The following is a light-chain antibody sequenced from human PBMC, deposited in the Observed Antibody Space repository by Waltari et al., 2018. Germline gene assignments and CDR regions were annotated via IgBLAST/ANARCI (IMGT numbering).Light chain of an antibody. CDR3: MQSIQFPRT. V-gene: IGKV2D-29*01. Sequence: DIVMTQTPLSLSVTPGQQASILCRSSQSLLHSDRKTYLAWFLQKAGQPPRLLIYDLFNRFPGVPARFSGSGSGTDFTLRISRVEPEDVGVYYCMQSIQFPRTFGQGTKVDIK. CDR1: QSLLHSDRKTY. CDR2: DLF. J-gene: IGKJ1*01.